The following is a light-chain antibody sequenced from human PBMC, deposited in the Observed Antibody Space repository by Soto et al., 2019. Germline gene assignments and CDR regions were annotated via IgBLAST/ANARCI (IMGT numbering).Light chain of an antibody. CDR1: QDIRKY. J-gene: IGKJ5*01. CDR2: DAS. CDR3: QQYDNLPMT. V-gene: IGKV1-33*01. Sequence: DIQMTQSPSSLSASVGDRVTITCQASQDIRKYLNWYQQKPGKAPKLLIYDASNLETGVTSRFSGSGYGTDFTFTISGLQPEDIGTYYCQQYDNLPMTFGQGTRLEIK.